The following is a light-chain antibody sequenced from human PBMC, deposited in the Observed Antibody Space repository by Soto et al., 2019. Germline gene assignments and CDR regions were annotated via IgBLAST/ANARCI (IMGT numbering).Light chain of an antibody. CDR2: DAS. CDR3: QQYHSYSPYT. V-gene: IGKV1-5*01. CDR1: QSVTGW. J-gene: IGKJ2*01. Sequence: DIQMTQSPSTLSASVGDRVTITCRASQSVTGWLAWYQQKPGEAPKLLIYDASTLASGVPSRFSGSGSVTQFTLTISSLQLDDSATYYCQQYHSYSPYTFGQGTKLEIK.